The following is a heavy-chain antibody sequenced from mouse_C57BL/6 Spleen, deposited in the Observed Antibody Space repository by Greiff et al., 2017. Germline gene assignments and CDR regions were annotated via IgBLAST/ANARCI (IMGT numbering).Heavy chain of an antibody. V-gene: IGHV1-53*01. CDR3: ARVHYYGSIYWYFDV. Sequence: QVQLQQPGTELVKPGASVKLSCKASGYTFTSYWMHWVKQRPGQGLEWIGNINPSNGGTNYNEKFKSKATLTVDKSSSTAYMQLSSLTSEDSAVYYCARVHYYGSIYWYFDVWGTGTTVTVSS. J-gene: IGHJ1*03. D-gene: IGHD1-1*01. CDR2: INPSNGGT. CDR1: GYTFTSYW.